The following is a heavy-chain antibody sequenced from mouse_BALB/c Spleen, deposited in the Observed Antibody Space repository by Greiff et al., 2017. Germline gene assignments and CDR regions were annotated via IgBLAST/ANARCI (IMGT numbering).Heavy chain of an antibody. CDR1: GFSLTSYG. CDR2: IWAGGST. V-gene: IGHV2-9*02. J-gene: IGHJ3*01. CDR3: ARDPGDYDPFAY. Sequence: VQLVESGPGLVAPSQSLSITCTVSGFSLTSYGVHWVRQPPGKGLEWLGVIWAGGSTNYNSALMSRLSISKDNSKSQVFLKMNSLQTDDTAMYYCARDPGDYDPFAYWGQGTLVTVSA. D-gene: IGHD2-4*01.